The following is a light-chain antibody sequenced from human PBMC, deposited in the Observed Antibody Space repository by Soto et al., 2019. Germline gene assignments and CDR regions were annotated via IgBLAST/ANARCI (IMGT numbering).Light chain of an antibody. Sequence: DIQMTQSTSCLSASVGDRVTITCRASQSISSYLNWYQQKPGKAPKLLIYAASSLQSGVPSRFSGSGSGTDFTLTISSLQPEDFATYYCQQSYSTPPLTFGGGTKVEIK. CDR1: QSISSY. CDR3: QQSYSTPPLT. CDR2: AAS. J-gene: IGKJ4*01. V-gene: IGKV1-39*01.